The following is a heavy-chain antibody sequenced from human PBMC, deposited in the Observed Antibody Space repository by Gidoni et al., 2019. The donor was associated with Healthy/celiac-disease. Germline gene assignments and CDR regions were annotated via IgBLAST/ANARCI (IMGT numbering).Heavy chain of an antibody. V-gene: IGHV3-49*05. J-gene: IGHJ5*02. D-gene: IGHD3-3*01. CDR3: TRAGGVVISKNWFDP. Sequence: EVQLVESGGGLVKPGRSLRLSCTASGFTFGDSAMSWFRQAPGKGLEWVGFIRSKAYGGTTEYAASVKGRFTISRDDSKSIAYLQMNSLKTEDTAVYYCTRAGGVVISKNWFDPWGQGTLVTVSS. CDR2: IRSKAYGGTT. CDR1: GFTFGDSA.